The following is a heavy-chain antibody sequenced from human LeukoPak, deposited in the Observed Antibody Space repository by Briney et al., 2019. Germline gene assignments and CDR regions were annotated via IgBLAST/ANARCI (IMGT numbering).Heavy chain of an antibody. J-gene: IGHJ6*03. CDR2: IKQDGSEK. Sequence: GGSLRLSCAASGFTFSSYWMSWVRQAPGKGLEWVANIKQDGSEKYYVDSVKGRFTISRDNAKNSLYLQTNSLRAEDTAVYYCARLDDFWSGYWGNYYYYMDVWGKGTTVTVSS. CDR1: GFTFSSYW. CDR3: ARLDDFWSGYWGNYYYYMDV. D-gene: IGHD3-3*01. V-gene: IGHV3-7*01.